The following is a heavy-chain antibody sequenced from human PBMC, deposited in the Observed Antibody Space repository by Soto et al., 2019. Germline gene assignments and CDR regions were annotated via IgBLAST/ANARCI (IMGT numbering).Heavy chain of an antibody. J-gene: IGHJ3*01. V-gene: IGHV3-23*01. Sequence: SLRLSCAASGFSLRSYAVTWVRQVPGKGLEWVSVISGTAESIYYVDSVKGRFTISRDNSRNTVYLKMNLLRAEDTALYYCAKLPIIRGNALDLWGQGTMVTVSS. D-gene: IGHD3-10*01. CDR2: ISGTAESI. CDR3: AKLPIIRGNALDL. CDR1: GFSLRSYA.